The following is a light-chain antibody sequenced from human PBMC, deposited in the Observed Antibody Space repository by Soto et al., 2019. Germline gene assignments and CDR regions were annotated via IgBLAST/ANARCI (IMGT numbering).Light chain of an antibody. J-gene: IGKJ2*01. CDR2: AAS. CDR1: QGLNYY. V-gene: IGKV1-39*01. Sequence: DIQMTQSPSSLAASVGDRVTITCRASQGLNYYLNWYQQKAGKAPKLRIYAASSLQSGVPSRFRGSGSETDFTLTISSLQPEDFATYYCQQSYSIPLTFGPGTKLEIK. CDR3: QQSYSIPLT.